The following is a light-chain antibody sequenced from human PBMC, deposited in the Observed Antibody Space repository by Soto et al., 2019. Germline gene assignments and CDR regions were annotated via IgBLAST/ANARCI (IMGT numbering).Light chain of an antibody. V-gene: IGKV3-20*01. J-gene: IGKJ1*01. Sequence: IVLTHSPVTLSFSPGERATLSCRASQTGSNSYLAWYQQKSGQAPRLLIYGVSTRATGTPDRFSGSGSGTEFTLTIRRLEPEDFAVYFCQHYVYPQWTFGPGTKVDIK. CDR2: GVS. CDR3: QHYVYPQWT. CDR1: QTGSNSY.